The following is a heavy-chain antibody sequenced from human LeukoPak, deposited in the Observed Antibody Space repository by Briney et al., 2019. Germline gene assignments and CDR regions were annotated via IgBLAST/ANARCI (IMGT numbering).Heavy chain of an antibody. V-gene: IGHV3-7*03. CDR2: IKEDGSVK. CDR3: ARNNGMDV. CDR1: GFIFTSYW. Sequence: GGSLRLSCAASGFIFTSYWMSWVRQAPGKGLEWVANIKEDGSVKFYVDSVRGRFTISRDNTKNSLYLQMNGLRAEDTALYHCARNNGMDVWGQGTTVIVSS. J-gene: IGHJ6*02.